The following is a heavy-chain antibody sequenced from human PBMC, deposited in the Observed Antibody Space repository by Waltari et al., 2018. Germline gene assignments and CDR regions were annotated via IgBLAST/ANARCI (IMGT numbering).Heavy chain of an antibody. D-gene: IGHD3-16*01. CDR2: ISRRESA. J-gene: IGHJ4*02. V-gene: IGHV4-39*07. CDR3: TRDANVGAPPPIGY. Sequence: QLQLQESGPGLVKPSETLFLTCNVSGGSISDTSYFWGWVRQPPGKGLEWIGSISRRESALYKSSLTSRATISFDNAKNQLYLKLTSRTAADTATYYCTRDANVGAPPPIGYWGQGALVTVS. CDR1: GGSISDTSYF.